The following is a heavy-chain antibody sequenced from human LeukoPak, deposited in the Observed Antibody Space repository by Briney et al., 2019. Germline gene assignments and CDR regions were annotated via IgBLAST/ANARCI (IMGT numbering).Heavy chain of an antibody. V-gene: IGHV4-34*01. CDR2: INHSGST. CDR3: ARGKTDIVVVPAARRYNWFDP. Sequence: SETLSLTCAVYGGSFSGYYWSWLRQPPGKGLEWIGEINHSGSTNYNPSLKSRVTISVDTSKNQFSLKLSSVTAADTAVYYCARGKTDIVVVPAARRYNWFDPWGQGTLVTVSS. CDR1: GGSFSGYY. D-gene: IGHD2-2*01. J-gene: IGHJ5*02.